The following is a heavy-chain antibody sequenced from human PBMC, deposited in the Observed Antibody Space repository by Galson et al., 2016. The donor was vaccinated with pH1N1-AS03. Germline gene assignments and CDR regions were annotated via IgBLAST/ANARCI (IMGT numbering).Heavy chain of an antibody. CDR1: GFSLTTSAVG. Sequence: ALVKPTQTLTLTCTFSGFSLTTSAVGVVWIRQPPGKALEWLALIYWDDDKRYNSSLKIRLTITKDTSKNQVVLTMTNMDPVDTATYYCARTAGWLPDFWGQGTLVTVSS. J-gene: IGHJ4*02. CDR2: IYWDDDK. D-gene: IGHD3-9*01. V-gene: IGHV2-5*02. CDR3: ARTAGWLPDF.